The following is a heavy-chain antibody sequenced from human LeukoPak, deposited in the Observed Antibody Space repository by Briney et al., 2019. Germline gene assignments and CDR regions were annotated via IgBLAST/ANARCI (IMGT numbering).Heavy chain of an antibody. CDR2: INPSGGST. Sequence: ASVKVSCKASGYTFSNYYIHWVRQAPGQGLEWMGIINPSGGSTTYAQKFQGRVTMTRDMSTSTVYMELRSLRSDDTAVYYCARSEKAYCGGVCDNYYMDVWGKGTTVIISS. D-gene: IGHD2-21*02. CDR3: ARSEKAYCGGVCDNYYMDV. CDR1: GYTFSNYY. V-gene: IGHV1-46*01. J-gene: IGHJ6*03.